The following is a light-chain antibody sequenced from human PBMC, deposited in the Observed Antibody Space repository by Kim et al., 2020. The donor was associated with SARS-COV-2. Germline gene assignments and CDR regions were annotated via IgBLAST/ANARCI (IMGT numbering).Light chain of an antibody. Sequence: EVAMTQSPATLSVSPGERATLSCRASQNIKSNLAWYQQKRGQAPRILIYGASTRASGIPARFSGSGSGTEFTLTISSLQSEDFAVYYCQQCDVVPRTFGQGAKVDIK. CDR2: GAS. CDR3: QQCDVVPRT. CDR1: QNIKSN. J-gene: IGKJ1*01. V-gene: IGKV3-15*01.